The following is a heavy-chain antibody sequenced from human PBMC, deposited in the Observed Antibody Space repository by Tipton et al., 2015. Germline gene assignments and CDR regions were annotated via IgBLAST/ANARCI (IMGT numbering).Heavy chain of an antibody. CDR2: INPNNGNT. CDR3: ARGDSSGPDY. D-gene: IGHD6-19*01. Sequence: QLVQSGAEVKKPGASVKVSCKASDYTFTDYGISWVRQAPGQGLEWMGWINPNNGNTNYGQKFQGRVTMTTDTSTNTAYMELRSLRSDDTAVYYCARGDSSGPDYWGQGTLVTVSS. V-gene: IGHV1-18*01. J-gene: IGHJ4*02. CDR1: DYTFTDYG.